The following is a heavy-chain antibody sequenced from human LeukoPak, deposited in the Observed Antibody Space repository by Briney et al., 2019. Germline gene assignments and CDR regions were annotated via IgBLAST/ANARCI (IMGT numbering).Heavy chain of an antibody. Sequence: GGSLRLSCAASGITFSSSWMSWVRQAPGKGLEWVANIKQDGSEKYYVDSVKGRFTISRDNAKNSLYLQMNSLRAEDTAVYYCARDRGAYYYDSSGYYPPYYMDVWGKGTTVTISS. CDR1: GITFSSSW. V-gene: IGHV3-7*01. CDR2: IKQDGSEK. J-gene: IGHJ6*03. D-gene: IGHD3-22*01. CDR3: ARDRGAYYYDSSGYYPPYYMDV.